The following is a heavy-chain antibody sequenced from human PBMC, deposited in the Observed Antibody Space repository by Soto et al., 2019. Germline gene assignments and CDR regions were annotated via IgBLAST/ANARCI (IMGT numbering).Heavy chain of an antibody. Sequence: GGSLRLSCAASGFTFSSYAMHWVRQAPGKGLEWVAVISYDGSNKYYADSVKGRFTISRDNSKNTLYLQMNSLRAEDTAVYYFVGAIFGVAAHYYYYGMDVWGQGTTVTVSS. J-gene: IGHJ6*02. V-gene: IGHV3-30-3*01. CDR1: GFTFSSYA. CDR2: ISYDGSNK. D-gene: IGHD3-3*01. CDR3: VGAIFGVAAHYYYYGMDV.